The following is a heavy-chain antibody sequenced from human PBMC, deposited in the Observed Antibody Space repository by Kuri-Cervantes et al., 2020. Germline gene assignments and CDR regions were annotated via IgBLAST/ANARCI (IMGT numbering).Heavy chain of an antibody. CDR1: GRSFSGYY. D-gene: IGHD6-19*01. V-gene: IGHV4-59*01. J-gene: IGHJ5*02. CDR3: ARDSLSGSSGWYGGPSWFDP. Sequence: SETLSLTCAVYGRSFSGYYWSWIRQPPGKGLEWIGYICYSGSTNYNPSLKSRVTISVDTSKNQFSLKLSSVTAADTAVYYCARDSLSGSSGWYGGPSWFDPWGQGTLVTVSS. CDR2: ICYSGST.